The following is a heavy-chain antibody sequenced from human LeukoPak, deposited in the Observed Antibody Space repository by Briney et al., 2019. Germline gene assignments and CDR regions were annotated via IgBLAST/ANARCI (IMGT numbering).Heavy chain of an antibody. CDR1: GFTFSSYA. Sequence: PPGGSLRLSCAASGFTFSSYAMSWVRRAPGKGLEWVAVIYSSGSTYYEDSVNGRCTISRDTSKSSMYLQMDHLRAEDTAVYYCARRNIAAAALDYWGQGTLVTVSS. J-gene: IGHJ4*02. V-gene: IGHV3-23*05. CDR2: IYSSGST. D-gene: IGHD6-13*01. CDR3: ARRNIAAAALDY.